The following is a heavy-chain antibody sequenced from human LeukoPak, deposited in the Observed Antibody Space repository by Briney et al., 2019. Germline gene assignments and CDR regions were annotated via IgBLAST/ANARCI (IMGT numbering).Heavy chain of an antibody. V-gene: IGHV3-23*03. J-gene: IGHJ4*02. CDR3: AKATADYGDYVGVPNYYFDY. Sequence: GGSLRLSCAASGFTFDDYGMSWVRQAPGKGLEWVSRIHSDGSSTIYADSVKGRFTISRDNSKNTLYLQMNSLRAEDTTVYYCAKATADYGDYVGVPNYYFDYWGQGTLVTVSS. D-gene: IGHD4-17*01. CDR1: GFTFDDYG. CDR2: IHSDGSST.